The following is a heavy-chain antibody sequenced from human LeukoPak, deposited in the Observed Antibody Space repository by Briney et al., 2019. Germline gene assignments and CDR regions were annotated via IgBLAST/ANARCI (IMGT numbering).Heavy chain of an antibody. CDR3: AREGGDGYNWVDY. J-gene: IGHJ4*02. Sequence: SQTLSLTCTVSGGSISSSSYYWGWIRQPPGKGLEWIGSMYYSGSTYYNPSLKSRVTISVDTSKNQFSLKLSSVTAADTAVYYCAREGGDGYNWVDYWGQGTLVTVSS. CDR1: GGSISSSSYY. D-gene: IGHD5-24*01. V-gene: IGHV4-39*07. CDR2: MYYSGST.